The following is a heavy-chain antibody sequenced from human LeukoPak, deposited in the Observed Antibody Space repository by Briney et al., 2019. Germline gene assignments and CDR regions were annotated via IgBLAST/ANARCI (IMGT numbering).Heavy chain of an antibody. J-gene: IGHJ4*02. CDR1: GYTFTSYD. CDR3: ARARRRFLEWLLSQYYFDY. CDR2: MNPNGGNT. Sequence: ASVKVSCKASGYTFTSYDINWVRQATGQGLEWMGWMNPNGGNTGYAQKFQGRVTMTRNTSISTAYMELSSLRSEDTAVYYCARARRRFLEWLLSQYYFDYWGQGTLVTVSS. D-gene: IGHD3-3*01. V-gene: IGHV1-8*01.